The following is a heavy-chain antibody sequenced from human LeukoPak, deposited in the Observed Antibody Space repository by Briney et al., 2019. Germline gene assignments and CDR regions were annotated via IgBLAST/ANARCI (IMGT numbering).Heavy chain of an antibody. CDR3: AKDKGRISIAAPKDAFDI. J-gene: IGHJ3*02. CDR1: GFTFSSYC. V-gene: IGHV3-23*01. D-gene: IGHD6-6*01. CDR2: IRGRGGST. Sequence: GSLRLSCAAPGFTFSSYCMNWVRQAPGKGLELVSAIRGRGGSTYNADSVRGRFTISRDNSKNTLYLQMSSLRAEDTAIYYCAKDKGRISIAAPKDAFDIWGQGTMVTVSS.